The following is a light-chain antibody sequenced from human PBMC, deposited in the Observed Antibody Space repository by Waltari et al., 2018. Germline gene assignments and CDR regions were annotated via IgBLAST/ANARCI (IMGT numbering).Light chain of an antibody. CDR2: KDT. V-gene: IGLV3-25*03. CDR3: QSADSSGPYRV. J-gene: IGLJ3*02. Sequence: SYELTQPPSVSVSPGQTARSTCSADALPNQNAHWYQQKPGQAPVLVIYKDTERPSGIPERFSGSNSGTTVTLTISGVQAEDEADYYCQSADSSGPYRVFGGGTKLTVL. CDR1: ALPNQN.